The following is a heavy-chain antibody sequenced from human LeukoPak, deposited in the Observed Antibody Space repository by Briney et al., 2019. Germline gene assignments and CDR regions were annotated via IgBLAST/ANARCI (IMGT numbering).Heavy chain of an antibody. D-gene: IGHD3-22*01. J-gene: IGHJ3*02. Sequence: PGGSLRLSCAASGFTVSSNYMSWVRQAPGKGLEWVSVIYSGGSTYYADSVKGRFTISRDNSKNTLYLQMNSLRAEDTAVYYCARDRNPYDSSGYYYDLSGAFDIWGQGTMVTVSS. CDR1: GFTVSSNY. V-gene: IGHV3-66*01. CDR3: ARDRNPYDSSGYYYDLSGAFDI. CDR2: IYSGGST.